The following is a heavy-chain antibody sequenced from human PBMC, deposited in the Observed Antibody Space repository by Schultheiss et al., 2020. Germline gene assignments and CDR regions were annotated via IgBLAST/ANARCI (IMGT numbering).Heavy chain of an antibody. V-gene: IGHV1-2*02. CDR3: ARAEPRRMYYDRDRGAFDI. CDR2: INPDSGGT. D-gene: IGHD3-22*01. CDR1: GYAFTAYY. Sequence: ASVKVSCQASGYAFTAYYVHWVRRAPGQGLEWMGWINPDSGGTNFAQNFQGRVSLTRDTSLMATYMELSRLTSDDTAVYYCARAEPRRMYYDRDRGAFDIWGQGTKVTVSS. J-gene: IGHJ3*02.